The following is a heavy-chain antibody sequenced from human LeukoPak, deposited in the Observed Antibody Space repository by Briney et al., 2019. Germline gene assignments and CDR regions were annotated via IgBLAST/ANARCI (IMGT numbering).Heavy chain of an antibody. CDR3: ARDSILTGHYSQFDY. D-gene: IGHD3-9*01. J-gene: IGHJ4*02. CDR1: GGSISSGSYY. Sequence: SQTLSLTCTVSGGSISSGSYYWSWIRQPAGKGLEWIGRIYTSGSTNYNPSLKSRVTISVDTSKNQFSLKLSSVIAADTAVYYCARDSILTGHYSQFDYWGQGTLVTVSS. CDR2: IYTSGST. V-gene: IGHV4-61*02.